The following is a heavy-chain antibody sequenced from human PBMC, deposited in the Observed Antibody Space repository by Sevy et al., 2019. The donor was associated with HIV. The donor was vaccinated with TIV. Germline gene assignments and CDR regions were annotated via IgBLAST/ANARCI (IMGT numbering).Heavy chain of an antibody. CDR1: GYTFTSYG. D-gene: IGHD6-13*01. CDR3: AREEGRWEQLVPHDAFDI. V-gene: IGHV1-18*01. J-gene: IGHJ3*02. Sequence: ASVKVSCKASGYTFTSYGISWVRQAPGQGLEWMGWISAYNGNTNYAQMLQGRVTMTTDTSTSTAYMELRSLRSDDTAVYYCAREEGRWEQLVPHDAFDIWGQGTMVTVSS. CDR2: ISAYNGNT.